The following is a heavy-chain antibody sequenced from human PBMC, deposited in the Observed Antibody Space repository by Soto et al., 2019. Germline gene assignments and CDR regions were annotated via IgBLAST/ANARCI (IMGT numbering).Heavy chain of an antibody. J-gene: IGHJ5*02. Sequence: SETLSLTCAVSGGSISSSNWWSWVRQPPGKGLEWIGEIYHSGSTNYNPSLKSRVTISVDKSKNQFSLKLSSVTAVDTAVYYCARKGPTGLRGWFDPWGQGTLVTVSS. CDR1: GGSISSSNW. V-gene: IGHV4-4*02. CDR3: ARKGPTGLRGWFDP. D-gene: IGHD3-10*01. CDR2: IYHSGST.